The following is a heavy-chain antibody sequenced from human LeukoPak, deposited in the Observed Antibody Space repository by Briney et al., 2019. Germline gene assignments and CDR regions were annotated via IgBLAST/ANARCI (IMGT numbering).Heavy chain of an antibody. J-gene: IGHJ6*02. V-gene: IGHV4-30-4*01. Sequence: SQTLSLTCTVSGGSISSGDYYWSWVRQPPGKGLEWIGSIFDTGRTESNPSLRSRLTMSVDTSKNQFSLKLTSVTAADTAVYYCAKGEVTIFGEFIDNYHYYGMDVWGQGTTVTVSS. CDR3: AKGEVTIFGEFIDNYHYYGMDV. CDR1: GGSISSGDYY. D-gene: IGHD3-3*01. CDR2: IFDTGRT.